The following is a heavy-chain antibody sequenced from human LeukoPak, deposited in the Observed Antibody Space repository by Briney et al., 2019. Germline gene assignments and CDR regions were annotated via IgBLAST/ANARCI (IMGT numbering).Heavy chain of an antibody. CDR1: GVSIRSGGYS. CDR2: IYHSGST. Sequence: SQTLSLTCAVSGVSIRSGGYSWRWVRQPPGKGLEWIGYIYHSGSTYYNPSLKSRVTISVDRSKNQFFLKLSSVTAADTAVYYCARGVAPIYDYVWGSPPNWFDPWGQGTLVTVSS. V-gene: IGHV4-30-2*01. CDR3: ARGVAPIYDYVWGSPPNWFDP. J-gene: IGHJ5*02. D-gene: IGHD3-16*01.